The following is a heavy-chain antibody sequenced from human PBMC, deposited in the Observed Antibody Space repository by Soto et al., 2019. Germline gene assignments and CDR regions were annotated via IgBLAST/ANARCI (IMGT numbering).Heavy chain of an antibody. J-gene: IGHJ4*02. CDR3: ARERHNYSSGWYGVDF. CDR2: ISAYNGNT. CDR1: GYTLTSYG. V-gene: IGHV1-18*01. Sequence: QVQLVQSGAEVKKPGASVKVSCKASGYTLTSYGISWVREAPGQGLEWVGWISAYNGNTNYAQKLQDRITMTTDTSTSTAYMELRSLRSDGTAVYYCARERHNYSSGWYGVDFWGQGTLVTVSS. D-gene: IGHD6-19*01.